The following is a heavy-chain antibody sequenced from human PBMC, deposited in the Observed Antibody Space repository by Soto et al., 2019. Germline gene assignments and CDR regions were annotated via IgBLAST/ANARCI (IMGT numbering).Heavy chain of an antibody. CDR3: ARDRRYSGYPHGMDV. V-gene: IGHV3-33*01. CDR2: IWFDGSNK. CDR1: GFTFSSYG. J-gene: IGHJ6*02. Sequence: GGSLRLSCAASGFTFSSYGMHWVRQAPGKGLDWVAVIWFDGSNKYYADSVKGRFTISRDSSKNTLYLQLNSLRAEDTAVYYCARDRRYSGYPHGMDVWGRGTTVTVSS. D-gene: IGHD5-12*01.